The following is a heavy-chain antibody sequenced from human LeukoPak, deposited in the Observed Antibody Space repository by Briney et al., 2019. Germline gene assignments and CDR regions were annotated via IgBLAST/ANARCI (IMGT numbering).Heavy chain of an antibody. Sequence: ASVTVSCKASVYTFTSYGISWVRQAPGQGLEWMGWISGYNGNTNYAQKLQGRVTMTTDTSTSTAYMELRSLRSDDTAVYYCSIGSGGSCPYWGQGTLVTVSS. CDR3: SIGSGGSCPY. V-gene: IGHV1-18*01. J-gene: IGHJ4*02. CDR2: ISGYNGNT. D-gene: IGHD2-15*01. CDR1: VYTFTSYG.